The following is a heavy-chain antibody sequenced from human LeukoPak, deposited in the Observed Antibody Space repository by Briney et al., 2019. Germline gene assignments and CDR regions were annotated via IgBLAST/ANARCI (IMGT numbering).Heavy chain of an antibody. D-gene: IGHD6-13*01. J-gene: IGHJ6*02. CDR3: ARLAAAGRDYYYYGMDV. V-gene: IGHV1-69*13. CDR1: GGTFSSYA. Sequence: ASVKVSCKASGGTFSSYAISWVRQAPGQGLEWMGGIIPIFGTANYAQKFQGRVTITADESTSTAYMELSSLRSEDTAVYYCARLAAAGRDYYYYGMDVWGQGTTVTVSS. CDR2: IIPIFGTA.